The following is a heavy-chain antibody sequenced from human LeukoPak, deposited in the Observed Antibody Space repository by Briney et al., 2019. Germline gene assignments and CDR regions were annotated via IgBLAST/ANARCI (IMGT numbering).Heavy chain of an antibody. CDR2: ISSSGSTI. CDR1: GFTFSDYY. D-gene: IGHD6-13*01. Sequence: GGSLRLSCAASGFTFSDYYMSWIRQAPGKGLEWVSYISSSGSTIYYADSVKGRFTIFRDNAKNSLYLQMNSLRAEDTAVYYCASRSGSSSWYRYWGQGTLVTVSS. V-gene: IGHV3-11*01. J-gene: IGHJ4*02. CDR3: ASRSGSSSWYRY.